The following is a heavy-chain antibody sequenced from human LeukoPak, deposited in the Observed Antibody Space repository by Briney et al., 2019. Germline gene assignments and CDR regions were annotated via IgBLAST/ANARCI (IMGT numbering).Heavy chain of an antibody. J-gene: IGHJ6*02. CDR2: IYDSGGT. V-gene: IGHV4-59*08. CDR3: ARHYYGSGSSPMDV. D-gene: IGHD3-10*01. Sequence: SETLSLTCTVSGGSISSYYWSWIRQPPGKGLEWIGYIYDSGGTNYNPSLKSRVTISLDTSKKQFSLKLTFVTATDTAVFYCARHYYGSGSSPMDVWGQGTTVTVSS. CDR1: GGSISSYY.